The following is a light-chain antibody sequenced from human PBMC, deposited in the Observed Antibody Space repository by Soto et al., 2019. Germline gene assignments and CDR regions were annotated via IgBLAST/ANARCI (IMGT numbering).Light chain of an antibody. V-gene: IGLV1-44*01. CDR3: AAWDDSLNAHV. CDR2: STD. Sequence: QSVLTQPPSASGTPGQRVTISCSGSSSNIGSNAVSWYQHLPGTAPKLLIYSTDQWPSGVPDRFSGSKSGTSASLAINVLKSEDDADYYCAAWDDSLNAHVFGTGTKLTVL. J-gene: IGLJ1*01. CDR1: SSNIGSNA.